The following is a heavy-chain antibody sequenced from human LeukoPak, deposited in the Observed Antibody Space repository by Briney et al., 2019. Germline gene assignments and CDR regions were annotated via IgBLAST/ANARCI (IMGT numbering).Heavy chain of an antibody. J-gene: IGHJ5*02. D-gene: IGHD3-10*01. CDR3: ARDGSGSYYPPGINWFDP. CDR1: GGPISSSSYY. V-gene: IGHV4-39*06. Sequence: SETLSLTCTVSGGPISSSSYYWGWIRQPPGKGLEWIGSIYYSGSTYYNPSLKSRVTISVDTSKNQFPLKLSSVAAADTAVYYCARDGSGSYYPPGINWFDPWGQGTLVTVSS. CDR2: IYYSGST.